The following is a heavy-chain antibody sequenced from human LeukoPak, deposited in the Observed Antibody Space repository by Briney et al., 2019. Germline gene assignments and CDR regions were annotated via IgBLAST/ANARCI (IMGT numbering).Heavy chain of an antibody. J-gene: IGHJ4*02. V-gene: IGHV3-30*02. CDR2: IRYDGSNK. Sequence: GGSLRLSCAASGFIFSSYAMHWVRQAPGKGLEWVSFIRYDGSNKYYADSVKGRFTISRDNSKNTVYLQMNSLRAEDTAVYYCAKERDTAMVTIDYWGQGNLVTVSS. D-gene: IGHD5-18*01. CDR1: GFIFSSYA. CDR3: AKERDTAMVTIDY.